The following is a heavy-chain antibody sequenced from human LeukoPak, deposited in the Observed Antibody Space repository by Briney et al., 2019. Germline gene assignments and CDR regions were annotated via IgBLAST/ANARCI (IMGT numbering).Heavy chain of an antibody. CDR3: ARDPFLDAFDI. CDR2: INSDGSST. V-gene: IGHV3-74*01. J-gene: IGHJ3*02. CDR1: GFTFSSYW. Sequence: GGSLRLSCAASGFTFSSYWMHWVRQAPGKGLVWVSRINSDGSSTSYADSVKGRFTISRDNAKNSLYLQMNSLRAEDTAVYYCARDPFLDAFDIWGQGTMVTVSS.